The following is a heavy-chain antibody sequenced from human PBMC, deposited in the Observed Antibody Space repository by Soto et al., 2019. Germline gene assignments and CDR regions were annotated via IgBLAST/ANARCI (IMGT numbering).Heavy chain of an antibody. J-gene: IGHJ4*02. Sequence: ASVKVSCKASGYTFTGYYMHWVRQAPGQGLEWMGWINPNSGGTNYAQKFQGRVTMTRDTSTSTAYMELSSLRSEDTAVYYCARDSVAGTPPPRFDYWGQGTLVTVSS. CDR2: INPNSGGT. D-gene: IGHD6-19*01. CDR1: GYTFTGYY. CDR3: ARDSVAGTPPPRFDY. V-gene: IGHV1-2*02.